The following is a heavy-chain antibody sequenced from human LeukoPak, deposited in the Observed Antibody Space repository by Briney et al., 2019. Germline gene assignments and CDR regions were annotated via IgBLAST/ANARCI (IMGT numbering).Heavy chain of an antibody. CDR2: IYYSGST. CDR1: GGSISSSSYY. D-gene: IGHD4-23*01. V-gene: IGHV4-39*01. J-gene: IGHJ4*02. CDR3: ARQQDYGGTQSNFDY. Sequence: ASETLSLTCTVSGGSISSSSYYWGWLRQPPGKGLEWIGSIYYSGSTYYNPSLKSPVTISVDTSKNQFSLKLSSVTAADTAVYYCARQQDYGGTQSNFDYWGQGTLVTVSS.